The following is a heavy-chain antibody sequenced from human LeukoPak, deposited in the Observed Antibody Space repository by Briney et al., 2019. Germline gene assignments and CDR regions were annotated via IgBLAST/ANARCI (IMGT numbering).Heavy chain of an antibody. CDR1: GGSFSGYY. V-gene: IGHV4-34*01. CDR3: AGSSGWYNFDY. D-gene: IGHD6-19*01. Sequence: SETLSLTCAVSGGSFSGYYWTWIRQPPGKRLEWIGEINHSGSANYNPSLKSRVTISLDTSKNQFSLKVSSVTAADTAVYYCAGSSGWYNFDYWGQGTLVTVSS. J-gene: IGHJ4*02. CDR2: INHSGSA.